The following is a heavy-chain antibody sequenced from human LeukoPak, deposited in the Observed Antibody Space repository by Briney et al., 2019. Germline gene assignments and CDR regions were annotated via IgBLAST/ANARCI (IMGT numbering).Heavy chain of an antibody. D-gene: IGHD2-2*01. Sequence: ASVKVSCKASGYTFTSYGISWVRQAPGQGLEWMGWINTNTGNPTYAQGFTGRFVFSLDTSVSTAYLQISSLKAEDTAVYYCAREIVVVPAADRDWFDPWGQGTLVTVSS. J-gene: IGHJ5*02. V-gene: IGHV7-4-1*02. CDR2: INTNTGNP. CDR1: GYTFTSYG. CDR3: AREIVVVPAADRDWFDP.